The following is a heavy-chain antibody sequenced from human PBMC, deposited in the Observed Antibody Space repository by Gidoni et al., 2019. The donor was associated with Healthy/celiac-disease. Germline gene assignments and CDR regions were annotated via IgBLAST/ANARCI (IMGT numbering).Heavy chain of an antibody. J-gene: IGHJ4*02. V-gene: IGHV1-3*01. CDR2: INAGNGNT. D-gene: IGHD7-27*01. CDR1: GYPFTSYA. CDR3: ARDLGPGKYYFDY. Sequence: QVQLVQSGAEVQKPGASVKVSCKASGYPFTSYAMPWVRQAPGQRLEWMGWINAGNGNTKYSQKFQGRVNSTRDTSASTAYMELSSLRSEDTAVYYCARDLGPGKYYFDYWGQGTLVTVSS.